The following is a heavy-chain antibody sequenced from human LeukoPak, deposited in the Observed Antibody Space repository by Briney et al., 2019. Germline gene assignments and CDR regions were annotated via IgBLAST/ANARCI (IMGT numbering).Heavy chain of an antibody. V-gene: IGHV4-34*01. D-gene: IGHD5-18*01. Sequence: SETLSLTCGVYGGSFSGYYWSWIRQPPGKGLEWIGEINHSGSPNYNPSLKSRITISVDASKTQLSLKLSSVTAADTAVYYCARGTWIQLWLPTGYYYYMDVWGKGTTVTVSS. CDR1: GGSFSGYY. J-gene: IGHJ6*03. CDR2: INHSGSP. CDR3: ARGTWIQLWLPTGYYYYMDV.